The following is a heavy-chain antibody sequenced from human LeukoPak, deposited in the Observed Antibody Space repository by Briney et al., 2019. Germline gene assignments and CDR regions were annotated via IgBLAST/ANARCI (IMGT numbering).Heavy chain of an antibody. V-gene: IGHV3-21*01. J-gene: IGHJ6*02. D-gene: IGHD3-10*01. CDR3: ARDRRLLWFGELPNLDYYYYGMDV. CDR1: GFTFSSYS. CDR2: ISSSSSYI. Sequence: GGSLRLSCAASGFTFSSYSMNWVRQAPGKGLEWVSSISSSSSYIYYADSVKGRFTISRDNAKNSLYLQMNSLRAEDTAVYYCARDRRLLWFGELPNLDYYYYGMDVWGQGPRSPSP.